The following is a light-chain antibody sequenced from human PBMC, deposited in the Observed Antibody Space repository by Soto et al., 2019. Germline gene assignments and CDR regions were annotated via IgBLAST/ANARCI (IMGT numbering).Light chain of an antibody. Sequence: EIVMTQSPATLSVSPGERATLSCRASQSVSSNLAWYQQKPGQAPRLLIYGASTRATGIPARFSGSESGTAFTLTISSLQSEDFAVYYCQQYNNWPWTVGQGTKVDIQ. CDR1: QSVSSN. V-gene: IGKV3-15*01. J-gene: IGKJ1*01. CDR2: GAS. CDR3: QQYNNWPWT.